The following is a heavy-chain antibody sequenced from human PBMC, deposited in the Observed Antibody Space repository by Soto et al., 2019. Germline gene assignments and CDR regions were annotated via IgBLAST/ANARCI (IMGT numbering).Heavy chain of an antibody. D-gene: IGHD6-19*01. CDR2: ISDSGHTI. J-gene: IGHJ4*02. CDR1: GFTFNSYE. Sequence: EVQLMESGGRLVQPGGSLRLSCAASGFTFNSYEMTWVRQAPGKGLEWISYISDSGHTIHYADSVKGRFTISRDSADNSLYLQMDSLRAEDTAVYYCARIGAGGWDIPFDVWGQGTLVTVSS. V-gene: IGHV3-48*03. CDR3: ARIGAGGWDIPFDV.